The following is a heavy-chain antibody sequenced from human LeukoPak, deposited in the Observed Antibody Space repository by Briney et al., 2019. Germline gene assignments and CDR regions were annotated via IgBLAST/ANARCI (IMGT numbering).Heavy chain of an antibody. CDR2: VSWNSDRI. CDR3: AKDRLTGGGFYAMDV. V-gene: IGHV3-9*01. D-gene: IGHD5-12*01. CDR1: GFTFDDYA. Sequence: SLRLSCAASGFTFDDYAMYWVRQAPGKGLEWVSGVSWNSDRIAYADSVKGRFTISRDNAKRSLHLHMKSLRTEDTALYFCAKDRLTGGGFYAMDVWGQGTTVTVSS. J-gene: IGHJ6*02.